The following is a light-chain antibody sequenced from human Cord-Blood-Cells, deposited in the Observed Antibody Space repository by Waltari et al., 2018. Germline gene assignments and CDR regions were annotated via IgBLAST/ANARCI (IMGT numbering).Light chain of an antibody. CDR1: QSVSSY. CDR2: DAS. V-gene: IGKV3-11*01. Sequence: EIVLTQSPATLSLSQGEGATLSCRASQSVSSYLAWYQQKPGQAPRLLIYDASNRATGIPARFSGSGSGTDFTLTISSLEPEDFAVYYCQQRSNWPPWTFGQGTKVEIK. J-gene: IGKJ1*01. CDR3: QQRSNWPPWT.